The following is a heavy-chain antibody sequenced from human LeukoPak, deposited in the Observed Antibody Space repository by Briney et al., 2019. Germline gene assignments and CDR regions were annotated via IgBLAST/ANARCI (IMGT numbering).Heavy chain of an antibody. CDR3: AKDELAYSSSWYLFGY. V-gene: IGHV3-23*01. D-gene: IGHD6-13*01. J-gene: IGHJ4*02. Sequence: GGSLRLSCAASGFTFSNYAMSWVRQAPGKGLEWVSAISGSGGSTYYADSVKGRFTISRDNSKNTLYLQMNSLRAEDTAVYYCAKDELAYSSSWYLFGYWGQGTLVTVSS. CDR1: GFTFSNYA. CDR2: ISGSGGST.